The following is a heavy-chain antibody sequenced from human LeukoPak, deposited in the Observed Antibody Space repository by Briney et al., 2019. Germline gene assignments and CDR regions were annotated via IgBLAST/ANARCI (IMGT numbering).Heavy chain of an antibody. CDR1: GYTFTGYY. D-gene: IGHD5-18*01. Sequence: ASVKVSCKASGYTFTGYYTHWVRQAPGQGLEWMGWINPNSGGTNYAQKFQGRVTMTRDTSISTAYMELSSLRSDDTAVYYCARDGDTYGYYYYGMDVWGQGTTVTVSS. J-gene: IGHJ6*02. V-gene: IGHV1-2*02. CDR2: INPNSGGT. CDR3: ARDGDTYGYYYYGMDV.